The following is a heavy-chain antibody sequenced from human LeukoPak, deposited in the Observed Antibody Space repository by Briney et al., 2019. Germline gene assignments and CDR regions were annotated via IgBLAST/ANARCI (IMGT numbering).Heavy chain of an antibody. V-gene: IGHV3-48*03. CDR1: GFTFNNYE. D-gene: IGHD2-15*01. CDR2: ISRGGTTT. CDR3: ARAQDITNYYYALDV. Sequence: PGGSLRLSCAASGFTFNNYEMNWVRQAPGRGLDWVSYISRGGTTTSYAASVKGRFTVSRDNAKNSLYLQVNSLRAEDTAIYYCARAQDITNYYYALDVWGQGTTVTVSS. J-gene: IGHJ6*02.